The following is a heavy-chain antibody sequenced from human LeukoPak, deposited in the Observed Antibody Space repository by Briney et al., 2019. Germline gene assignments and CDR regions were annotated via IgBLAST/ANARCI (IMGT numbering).Heavy chain of an antibody. CDR1: GYTFTSYG. CDR2: ISAYNGNA. J-gene: IGHJ6*04. D-gene: IGHD3-22*01. CDR3: ARGGANYYDSSGSARMDV. Sequence: GASVKVSCKASGYTFTSYGISWVRQAPGQGLEWMGWISAYNGNANYAQKLQGRVTMTTDTSTSTAYMELRSLRSDDTAVYYCARGGANYYDSSGSARMDVWGKGTTVTVSS. V-gene: IGHV1-18*01.